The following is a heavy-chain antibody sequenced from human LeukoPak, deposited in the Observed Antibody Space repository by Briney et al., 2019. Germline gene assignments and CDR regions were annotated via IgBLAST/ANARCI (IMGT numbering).Heavy chain of an antibody. D-gene: IGHD3-22*01. CDR3: ARVDSGAYHFDY. J-gene: IGHJ4*02. CDR2: IDWDDDK. CDR1: GFSLSTSGMC. V-gene: IGHV2-70*11. Sequence: SGPALVKPTQTLTLTCTFSGFSLSTSGMCVSWIRQPPGKALEWLARIDWDDDKYYSTSLKTRLTISKDTSKNQVVLTMTNMDHVDTATYYCARVDSGAYHFDYWGQGTLVTVSS.